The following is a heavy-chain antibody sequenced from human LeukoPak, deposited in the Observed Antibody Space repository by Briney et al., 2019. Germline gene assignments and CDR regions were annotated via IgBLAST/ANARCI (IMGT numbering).Heavy chain of an antibody. V-gene: IGHV4-34*01. D-gene: IGHD6-25*01. J-gene: IGHJ2*01. Sequence: PSETLSLTCAVYDGPFSSFYWTWIRQPPGKGLEWIGEISHTGRTNYNPSLKSRVTISVDTSKNQFSLNLTSVTAADTAVYYCARGVSIAARYFDLWGRGTLVAVSS. CDR1: DGPFSSFY. CDR3: ARGVSIAARYFDL. CDR2: ISHTGRT.